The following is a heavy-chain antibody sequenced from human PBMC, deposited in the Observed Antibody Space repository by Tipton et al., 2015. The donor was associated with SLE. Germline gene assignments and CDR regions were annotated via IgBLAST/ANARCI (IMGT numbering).Heavy chain of an antibody. Sequence: QSGAEVKKPGASVKVSCKASGYTFTTYGISWVRQAPGQGLEWMGWISAYNGNTNYAQKLQGRVTMTTDTSTNTAYMELRSLRSDDTAVYYCARLGRWDYGGNSRYNWFDPWGQGTLVTVSS. CDR2: ISAYNGNT. CDR1: GYTFTTYG. D-gene: IGHD4-23*01. V-gene: IGHV1-18*01. J-gene: IGHJ5*02. CDR3: ARLGRWDYGGNSRYNWFDP.